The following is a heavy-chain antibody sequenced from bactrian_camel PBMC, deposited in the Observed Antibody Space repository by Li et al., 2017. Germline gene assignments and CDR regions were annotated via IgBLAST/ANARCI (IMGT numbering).Heavy chain of an antibody. D-gene: IGHD1*01. J-gene: IGHJ4*01. CDR1: GYTYSSYA. V-gene: IGHV3S31*01. Sequence: DVQLVESGGGSVQAGGSLRLSCAASGYTYSSYAMSWVRQAPGKGLEWVSGINSGGSSAYYADSVKGRFTISKDNAKNTLYLQMNNLKPEDTAVYYCVNAPKPTALLARRYQGTQVTVS. CDR2: INSGGSSA.